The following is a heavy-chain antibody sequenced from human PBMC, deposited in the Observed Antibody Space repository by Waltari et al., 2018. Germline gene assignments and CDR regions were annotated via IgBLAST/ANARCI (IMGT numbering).Heavy chain of an antibody. CDR3: AGSRRGGDCYADY. V-gene: IGHV1-69*11. CDR2: IIPFLGRA. D-gene: IGHD2-21*01. J-gene: IGHJ4*02. CDR1: GGTFSSYA. Sequence: QVQLVQSGAEVKKPGSSVKVSCKASGGTFSSYAISWVRQAPGQGLEWMGGIIPFLGRANTAQKYQGRFTMTADESTSTAYMELSSLRSEDTAVYYCAGSRRGGDCYADYWGQGTLVTVSS.